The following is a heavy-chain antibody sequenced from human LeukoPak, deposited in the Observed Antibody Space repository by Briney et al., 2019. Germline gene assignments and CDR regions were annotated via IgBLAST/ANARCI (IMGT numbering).Heavy chain of an antibody. J-gene: IGHJ4*02. CDR1: GFTFSSYA. CDR2: ISGSGGST. D-gene: IGHD1-26*01. Sequence: AGGSLRLSCAASGFTFSSYAMSWVRQAPGKGLEWVSAISGSGGSTYYADSVKGRFTISRDNSKNTLYLQMNSLRAEDTAVYYCAKSGSYRYYFDYWGQGTLVTVSS. V-gene: IGHV3-23*01. CDR3: AKSGSYRYYFDY.